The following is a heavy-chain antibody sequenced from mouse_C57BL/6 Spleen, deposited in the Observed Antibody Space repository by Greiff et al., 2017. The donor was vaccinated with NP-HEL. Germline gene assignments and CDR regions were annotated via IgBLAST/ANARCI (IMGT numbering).Heavy chain of an antibody. V-gene: IGHV10-1*01. J-gene: IGHJ2*01. CDR2: IRSKSNNYAT. CDR1: GFSFNTYA. CDR3: VRHRYYGEYFDY. D-gene: IGHD1-1*01. Sequence: EVQLVESGGGLVQPKGSLKLSCAASGFSFNTYAMNWVRQAPGKGLEWVARIRSKSNNYATYYADSVKDRFTISRDDSESMLYLQMNNLKTEDTAMYYCVRHRYYGEYFDYWGQGTTLTVSS.